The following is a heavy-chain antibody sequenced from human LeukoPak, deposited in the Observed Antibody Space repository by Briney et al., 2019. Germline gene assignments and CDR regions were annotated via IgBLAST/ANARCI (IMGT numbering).Heavy chain of an antibody. J-gene: IGHJ5*02. CDR3: VQGGRYYYGSGSA. Sequence: PGGSLRLSCAASGFTFSSYWMSWVRQAPGKGLEWVASIKQDGSEKYYVDSVKGRFTISRDNAKNSLYLQMNSLRAEDTAVYYCVQGGRYYYGSGSAWGQGTLVTVSS. CDR1: GFTFSSYW. V-gene: IGHV3-7*01. CDR2: IKQDGSEK. D-gene: IGHD3-10*01.